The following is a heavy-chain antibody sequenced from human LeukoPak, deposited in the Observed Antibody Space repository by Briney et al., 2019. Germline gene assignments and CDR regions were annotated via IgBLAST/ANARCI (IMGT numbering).Heavy chain of an antibody. D-gene: IGHD1-20*01. J-gene: IGHJ4*02. Sequence: GGSLRLSCAASGFTFSNAWMSWVRQAPGKGLEWVGRIKSKTDGGTTDYAAPVKGRFTISRDDSKNTLYLQMNSLRAEDTAVYYCARAPNWNDVSFDYWGQGTLVTVSS. CDR1: GFTFSNAW. CDR2: IKSKTDGGTT. CDR3: ARAPNWNDVSFDY. V-gene: IGHV3-15*01.